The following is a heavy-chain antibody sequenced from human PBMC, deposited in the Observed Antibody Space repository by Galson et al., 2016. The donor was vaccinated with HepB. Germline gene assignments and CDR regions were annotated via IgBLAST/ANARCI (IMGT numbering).Heavy chain of an antibody. Sequence: SLRLSCAASGFTFSDHYIDWVRQAPGNGLEWVGRSRDKAHSYTTEYAASVKGRFAISSDESENSLYLQMNSLKTEDTAVYYCARDFYDGSCHYMDYWGRGTLVTVSS. CDR1: GFTFSDHY. J-gene: IGHJ4*02. CDR3: ARDFYDGSCHYMDY. V-gene: IGHV3-72*01. D-gene: IGHD2/OR15-2a*01. CDR2: SRDKAHSYTT.